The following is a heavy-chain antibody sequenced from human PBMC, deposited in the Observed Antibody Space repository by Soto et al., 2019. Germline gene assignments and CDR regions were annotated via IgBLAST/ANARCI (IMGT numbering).Heavy chain of an antibody. CDR1: GGSRSSYY. V-gene: IGHV4-4*07. D-gene: IGHD3-3*01. CDR3: ARGQRFSDWFDP. J-gene: IGHJ5*02. CDR2: VYSSGGT. Sequence: QVHLQQSGPGLVNPSETLSLTCTVSGGSRSSYYWTWIRQPAGKGLEWIGRVYSSGGTHYNPSLKSRVTISLDTAKNQFSLRLLSVTDADTAVYYCARGQRFSDWFDPWGQGTLVTVSS.